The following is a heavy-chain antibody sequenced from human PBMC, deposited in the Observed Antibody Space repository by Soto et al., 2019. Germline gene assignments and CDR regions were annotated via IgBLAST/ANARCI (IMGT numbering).Heavy chain of an antibody. CDR3: VYQRTFVGRWH. J-gene: IGHJ4*01. CDR2: VYGGGGTRR. D-gene: IGHD1-20*01. Sequence: DVRLVESAGGLVRPGGSLRLSCEVSGMYFPHAYMNWVRQAPGKGLEWVGGVYGGGGTRREHAVPVRYRFSITRDDSKNTIYLQMDSLRIEDSAIYFCVYQRTFVGRWHWGRGGLVTVSS. CDR1: GMYFPHAY. V-gene: IGHV3-15*05.